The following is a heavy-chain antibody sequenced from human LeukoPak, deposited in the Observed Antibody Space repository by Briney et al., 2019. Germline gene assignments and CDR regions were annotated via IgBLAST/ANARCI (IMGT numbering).Heavy chain of an antibody. CDR1: GFTFRNYA. V-gene: IGHV3-48*04. Sequence: GGSLRLSCAASGFTFRNYAMSWVRQAPGKGLEWVSYISSSSSTIYYADSVKGRFTISRDNAKNSLYLQMNSLRAEDTAVYYCAREWLGAYYYYYMDVWGKGTTVTVSS. J-gene: IGHJ6*03. CDR2: ISSSSSTI. D-gene: IGHD6-19*01. CDR3: AREWLGAYYYYYMDV.